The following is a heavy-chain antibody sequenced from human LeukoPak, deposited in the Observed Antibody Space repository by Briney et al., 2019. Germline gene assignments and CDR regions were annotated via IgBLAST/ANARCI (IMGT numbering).Heavy chain of an antibody. Sequence: TGGSLRLSCAASGFTFSSYGMHWVRQAPGKGLEWVAFIRYDGSNKYYADSVKGRFTTSRDNSKNTLYLQMNSLRAEDTAVYYCAKAKNWNSDYDAFDIWGQGTMVTVSS. J-gene: IGHJ3*02. CDR3: AKAKNWNSDYDAFDI. V-gene: IGHV3-30*02. CDR1: GFTFSSYG. CDR2: IRYDGSNK. D-gene: IGHD1-7*01.